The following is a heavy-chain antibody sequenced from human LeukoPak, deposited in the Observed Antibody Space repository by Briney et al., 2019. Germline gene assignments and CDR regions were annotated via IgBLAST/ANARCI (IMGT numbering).Heavy chain of an antibody. J-gene: IGHJ4*02. D-gene: IGHD4-17*01. CDR3: ARDLYYGDYEGDY. CDR1: GGSISSSSYY. Sequence: SETLSLTCTVSGGSISSSSYYWGWIRQPPGKGLEWIGSIYYSGSTYYNPSLKSRVTISVDTSKNQFSLKLSSVTAADTAVYYCARDLYYGDYEGDYWGQGTLVTVSS. CDR2: IYYSGST. V-gene: IGHV4-39*07.